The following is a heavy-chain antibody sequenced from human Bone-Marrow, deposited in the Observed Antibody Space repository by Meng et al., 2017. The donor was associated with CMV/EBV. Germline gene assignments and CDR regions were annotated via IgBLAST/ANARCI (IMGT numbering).Heavy chain of an antibody. Sequence: GESLKISCAASGFTFSSYWMHWVRQGPGKGLVWVSRINSEGSSTNYADSVKGRFTISADKSSSTAYLHWSSLKASDTAMYYCARRVSAGGTLDYWGPGKRVNGAS. D-gene: IGHD6-13*01. V-gene: IGHV3-74*01. J-gene: IGHJ4*02. CDR3: ARRVSAGGTLDY. CDR2: INSEGSST. CDR1: GFTFSSYW.